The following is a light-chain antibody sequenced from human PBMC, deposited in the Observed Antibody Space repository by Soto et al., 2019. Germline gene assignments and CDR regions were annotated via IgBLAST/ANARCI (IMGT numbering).Light chain of an antibody. J-gene: IGLJ2*01. CDR3: QAWDSSTVV. Sequence: SYELTQPPSVSVSPGQTACITCSGDKLGDKYASWYQQKPGQSPVLVIYQDTKRPSGIPERFSGSNSGNTATLTISGTQAMDEADYYCQAWDSSTVVFGGGTKLTVL. CDR2: QDT. V-gene: IGLV3-1*01. CDR1: KLGDKY.